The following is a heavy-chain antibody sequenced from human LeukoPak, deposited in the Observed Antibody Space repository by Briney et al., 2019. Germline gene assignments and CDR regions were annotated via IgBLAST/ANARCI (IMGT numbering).Heavy chain of an antibody. CDR1: GFTFSSYG. J-gene: IGHJ4*02. CDR2: ISYDGSNK. V-gene: IGHV3-30*18. CDR3: AKDYYYGGSSPRRGYFDY. D-gene: IGHD4-17*01. Sequence: GGSLRLSCAASGFTFSSYGMHWVRQAPGKGLEWVAVISYDGSNKYYADSVKGRFTISRNNSKNTLYLQMNSLRAEDTAVYYCAKDYYYGGSSPRRGYFDYWGQGTLVTVSS.